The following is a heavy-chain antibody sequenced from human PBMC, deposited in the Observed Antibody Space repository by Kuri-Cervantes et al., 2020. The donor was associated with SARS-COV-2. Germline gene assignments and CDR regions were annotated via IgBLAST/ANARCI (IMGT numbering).Heavy chain of an antibody. CDR1: GFTFSSYA. Sequence: GESLKISCSASGFTFSSYAMHWVRQAPGKGLEYVSAISSNGGSTYYADSVKGRFTISRDNAKNTLYLQMNSLRAEDTAVYYCARSIVGATTPGYRGQGTLVTVSS. D-gene: IGHD1-26*01. V-gene: IGHV3-64*04. CDR3: ARSIVGATTPGY. J-gene: IGHJ4*02. CDR2: ISSNGGST.